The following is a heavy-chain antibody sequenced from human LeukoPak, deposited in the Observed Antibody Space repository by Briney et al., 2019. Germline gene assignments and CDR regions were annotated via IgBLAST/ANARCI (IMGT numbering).Heavy chain of an antibody. J-gene: IGHJ5*02. CDR1: GGSISSGGYS. V-gene: IGHV4-30-2*01. D-gene: IGHD6-13*01. CDR3: ARGTAAAGFDWFDP. Sequence: PSDTLSLTCAVSGGSISSGGYSWSWIRQPPGKGLEWIGYIYHSGSTYYNPSLKSRVTISVDRSKNQFSLKLSSVTAADTAVYYCARGTAAAGFDWFDPWGQGTLVTVSS. CDR2: IYHSGST.